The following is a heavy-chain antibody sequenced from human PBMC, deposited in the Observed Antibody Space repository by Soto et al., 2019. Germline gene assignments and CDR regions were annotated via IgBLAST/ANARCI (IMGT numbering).Heavy chain of an antibody. Sequence: SETLSLTCTVSGGSISRGGYYWSWIRQHQGKGLEWIGYIYYSGGTYYNPSLKSRVTISVDTSKNQFSLKLSSVTAADTAVYYCARVYHYDSIAFDIWGQGTMVT. CDR3: ARVYHYDSIAFDI. V-gene: IGHV4-31*03. CDR1: GGSISRGGYY. CDR2: IYYSGGT. D-gene: IGHD3-22*01. J-gene: IGHJ3*02.